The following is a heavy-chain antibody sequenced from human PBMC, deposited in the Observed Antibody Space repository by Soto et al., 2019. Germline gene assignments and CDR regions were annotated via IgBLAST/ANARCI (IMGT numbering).Heavy chain of an antibody. V-gene: IGHV3-48*01. CDR3: ARAALGYCSGGSCYGYYYYMDV. CDR1: GFTFSSYS. Sequence: PGGSLRLSCAASGFTFSSYSMNWVRQAPGKGLEWVSYISSSSSTIYYADSVKGRFTISRDNAKNSLYLQMNSLRAEDTAVYYCARAALGYCSGGSCYGYYYYMDVWGKGTTVTVSS. D-gene: IGHD2-15*01. CDR2: ISSSSSTI. J-gene: IGHJ6*03.